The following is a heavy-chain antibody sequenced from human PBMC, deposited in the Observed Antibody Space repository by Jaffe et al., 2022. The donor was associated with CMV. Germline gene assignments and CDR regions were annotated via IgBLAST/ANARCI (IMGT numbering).Heavy chain of an antibody. J-gene: IGHJ4*02. Sequence: QLQLQESGPGLVKPSETLSLTCTVSGGSISSSSYYWGWIRQPPGKGLEWIGSIYYSGSTYYNPSLKSRVTISVDTSKNQFSLKLSSVTAADTAVYYCARGPCSSTSCSHFDYWGQGTLVTVSS. CDR1: GGSISSSSYY. D-gene: IGHD2-2*01. CDR2: IYYSGST. CDR3: ARGPCSSTSCSHFDY. V-gene: IGHV4-39*01.